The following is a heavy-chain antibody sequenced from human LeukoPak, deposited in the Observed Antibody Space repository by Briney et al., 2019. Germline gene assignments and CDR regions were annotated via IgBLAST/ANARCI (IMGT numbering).Heavy chain of an antibody. CDR1: GGSISSYY. Sequence: PSETLSLTCTVSGGSISSYYWSWIRQPPGKGLEWIGYIYYSGSTNYNPSLKSRVTISVDTSKDQFSLKLSSVTAADTAVYYCARGGGRRAFDIGGKGTRVTVSS. V-gene: IGHV4-59*01. CDR2: IYYSGST. CDR3: ARGGGRRAFDI. D-gene: IGHD3-16*01. J-gene: IGHJ3*02.